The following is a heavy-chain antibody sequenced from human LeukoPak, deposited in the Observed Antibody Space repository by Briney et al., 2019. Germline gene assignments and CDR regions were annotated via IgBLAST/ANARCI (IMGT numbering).Heavy chain of an antibody. CDR1: GYTFTGYY. CDR3: ARDAGDIVVVPAAFQH. Sequence: ASVKVSCKASGYTFTGYYMHWVRQAPGQGLEWMGRINPNSGGTNYAQKFQGRVTMTRDTSISTAYIELSRLRSDDTAVYYCARDAGDIVVVPAAFQHWGQGTLVTVSS. V-gene: IGHV1-2*06. J-gene: IGHJ1*01. D-gene: IGHD2-2*01. CDR2: INPNSGGT.